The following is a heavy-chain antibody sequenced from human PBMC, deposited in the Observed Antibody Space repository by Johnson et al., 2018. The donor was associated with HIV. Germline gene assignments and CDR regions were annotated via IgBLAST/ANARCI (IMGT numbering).Heavy chain of an antibody. CDR2: IRYDGSNK. V-gene: IGHV3-30*02. CDR1: GFTFSSYG. CDR3: AKDLFGGGIVVGAFDI. Sequence: QVQLVESGGGVVQPGGSLRLSCAASGFTFSSYGMHWVRQAPGKGLEWVAFIRYDGSNKYYADSVKGRFTISRDNSKNTLYLQMKSLRAEDTAVYYCAKDLFGGGIVVGAFDIWGQGAMVTVSS. D-gene: IGHD3-10*02. J-gene: IGHJ3*02.